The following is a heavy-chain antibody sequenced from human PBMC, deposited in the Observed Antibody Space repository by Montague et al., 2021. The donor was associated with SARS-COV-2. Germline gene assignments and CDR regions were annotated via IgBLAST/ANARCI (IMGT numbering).Heavy chain of an antibody. CDR1: GGSISSRTYY. V-gene: IGHV4-39*07. CDR2: IFYDGST. J-gene: IGHJ6*02. CDR3: ARSRGNLQWPFYYYYGMDV. D-gene: IGHD6-19*01. Sequence: SETLSLTCIVSGGSISSRTYYWGWIRQPPGKGLEWIGSIFYDGSTYYNPSLKSRVTISVDTSKNQFSLNLSSVTAADTAVYYCARSRGNLQWPFYYYYGMDVWGQGTTVTVSS.